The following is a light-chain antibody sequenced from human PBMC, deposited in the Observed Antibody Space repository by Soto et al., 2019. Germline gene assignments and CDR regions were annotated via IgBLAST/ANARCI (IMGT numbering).Light chain of an antibody. CDR3: QQHYDTPFT. Sequence: DIVMTQSPDSLAVSLGERATIHCKSSQSLLYSSNNKNYLAWFQQKPGQPPKLVIFWASTRESGVPDRFSGSGSGTDFTLTISSLQAEDVAVYSCQQHYDTPFTFGPGTRVDIK. V-gene: IGKV4-1*01. CDR1: QSLLYSSNNKNY. CDR2: WAS. J-gene: IGKJ3*01.